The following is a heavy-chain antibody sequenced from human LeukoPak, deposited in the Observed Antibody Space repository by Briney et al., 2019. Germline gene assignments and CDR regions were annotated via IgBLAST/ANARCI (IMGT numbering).Heavy chain of an antibody. CDR2: IYSGGST. V-gene: IGHV3-53*04. J-gene: IGHJ3*02. CDR1: GFTVSSNY. D-gene: IGHD3-9*01. CDR3: ARTLRDYDILTGYYNLYAFDI. Sequence: GGSLRLSCAASGFTVSSNYMSWVRQAPGKGLEWVSVIYSGGSTYYADSVKGRFTISRHNSKNTLYLQMNSLRAEDTAVYYCARTLRDYDILTGYYNLYAFDIWGQGTMVTVSS.